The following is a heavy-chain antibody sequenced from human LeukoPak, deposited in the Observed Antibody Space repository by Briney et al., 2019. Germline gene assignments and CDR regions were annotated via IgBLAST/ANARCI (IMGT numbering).Heavy chain of an antibody. J-gene: IGHJ4*02. V-gene: IGHV1-8*01. Sequence: ASVKLSCKASGYTFTSYDINWVRQATGQGLEWMGWMNPNSGNRGYAQKFPGRVTMTRNTSISTDYMELSSLRSEDTAVYYCARGFGRLLEWLLYWGQGTLVTVSS. CDR2: MNPNSGNR. CDR3: ARGFGRLLEWLLY. D-gene: IGHD3-3*01. CDR1: GYTFTSYD.